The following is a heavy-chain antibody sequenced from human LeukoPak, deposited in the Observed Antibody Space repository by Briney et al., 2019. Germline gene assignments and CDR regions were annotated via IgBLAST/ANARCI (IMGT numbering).Heavy chain of an antibody. J-gene: IGHJ4*02. V-gene: IGHV3-23*01. CDR1: GFTFSSYA. CDR3: AKGPSRDGLSYFDY. D-gene: IGHD3-9*01. CDR2: ISGSGGST. Sequence: GGSLRLSCAASGFTFSSYAMSWLRPAPGKGLAWVSAISGSGGSTYYADSVKGRFTISRDNSQNTLYLKINSLRAEDTAVYYCAKGPSRDGLSYFDYWGQGTLVTVSS.